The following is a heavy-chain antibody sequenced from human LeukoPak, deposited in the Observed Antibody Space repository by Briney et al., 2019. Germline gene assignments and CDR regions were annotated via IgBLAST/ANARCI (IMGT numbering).Heavy chain of an antibody. CDR1: GGSISSYY. D-gene: IGHD4-17*01. CDR2: IYTSGST. V-gene: IGHV4-4*07. Sequence: SETLSLTCTVSGGSISSYYWSWIRQPAGKGLEWIGRIYTSGSTNYNPSLKSRVTMSVDTSKNQFSLKLSSVTAADTAVYYCASLDTTVTLFDYWGQGTLVTVSS. J-gene: IGHJ4*02. CDR3: ASLDTTVTLFDY.